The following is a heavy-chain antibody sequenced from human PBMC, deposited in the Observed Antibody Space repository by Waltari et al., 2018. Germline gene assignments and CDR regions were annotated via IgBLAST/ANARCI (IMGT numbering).Heavy chain of an antibody. J-gene: IGHJ4*02. D-gene: IGHD3-10*01. CDR3: ARGKSITMVRGVITHYFDY. Sequence: QVQLVQSGAEVKKPGSSVKVSCKASGGTFSSYAISWVRQAPGQGLEWMGGIIPIFGTANDAQKVQGRVTITADESTSTAYMELSSLRSEGTAVYYCARGKSITMVRGVITHYFDYWGQGTLVTVSS. CDR2: IIPIFGTA. V-gene: IGHV1-69*12. CDR1: GGTFSSYA.